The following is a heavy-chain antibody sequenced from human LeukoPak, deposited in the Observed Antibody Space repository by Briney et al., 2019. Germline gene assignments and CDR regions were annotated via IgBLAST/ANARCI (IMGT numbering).Heavy chain of an antibody. J-gene: IGHJ4*02. Sequence: GASVKVSCKASGYTFTNYYMHWVRQAPGQGLEWMGWINPHSGDTNYPQKFQGRVAITRDTSITTAYMDLSRLTSDDTAAYYCARDRYGDGFAHFDYWGQGALVTVSS. D-gene: IGHD5-24*01. CDR3: ARDRYGDGFAHFDY. CDR2: INPHSGDT. CDR1: GYTFTNYY. V-gene: IGHV1-2*02.